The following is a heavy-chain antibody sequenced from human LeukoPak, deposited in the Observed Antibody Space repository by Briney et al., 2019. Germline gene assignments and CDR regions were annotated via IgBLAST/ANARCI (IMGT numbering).Heavy chain of an antibody. Sequence: SETLSLTCTVSGGSISSRSYYWGWIRQPPGKGLEWIGNTYYSGSTSYNPSLKSRVTTSVDTSKNQFSLRLSSVTAADTAVYYCARVRSTSWFDSWGQGTLVTVSS. V-gene: IGHV4-39*07. J-gene: IGHJ5*01. CDR1: GGSISSRSYY. D-gene: IGHD1-26*01. CDR2: TYYSGST. CDR3: ARVRSTSWFDS.